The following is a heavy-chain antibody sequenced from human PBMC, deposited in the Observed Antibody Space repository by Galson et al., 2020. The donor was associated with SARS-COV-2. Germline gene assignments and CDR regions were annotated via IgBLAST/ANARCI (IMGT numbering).Heavy chain of an antibody. J-gene: IGHJ6*02. CDR1: GASIYNYY. CDR2: SSYSWTT. V-gene: IGHV4-59*01. Sequence: SETLSLTCTVSGASIYNYYWSWIRQVPGKGLEWIGFSSYSWTTVYNPSLESRVTISVDTSKSQSSLKLTSVTAADTAVYYCVRAPPATYYYYHGLDVWGQGTTVIVSS. CDR3: VRAPPATYYYYHGLDV.